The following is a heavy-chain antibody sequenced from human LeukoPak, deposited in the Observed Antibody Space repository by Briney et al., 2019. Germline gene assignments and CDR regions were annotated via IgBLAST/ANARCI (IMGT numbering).Heavy chain of an antibody. CDR3: AKGGVYGDYVGDWFDP. CDR2: INHSGIT. V-gene: IGHV4-34*01. J-gene: IGHJ5*02. Sequence: SETLSLTCAVYGGSFSGYFWSWIRQPPGKGLEWIGEINHSGITNYNPSLKSRVTISVDTSKNQFSLKLSSVTAADTAVYYCAKGGVYGDYVGDWFDPWGQGTLVTVSS. D-gene: IGHD4-17*01. CDR1: GGSFSGYF.